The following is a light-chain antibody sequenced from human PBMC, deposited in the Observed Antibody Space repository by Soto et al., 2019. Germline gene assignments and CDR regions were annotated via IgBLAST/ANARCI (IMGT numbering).Light chain of an antibody. CDR3: AAWDDSLDGPI. Sequence: QSVLTQPPSASGTPGQSITISCSGSSSNIGSNSVNWYQQFPGTAPKLLIYNNNQRPSGVPDRFSGSKSCTSASLAISGLQSEDESDYYCAAWDDSLDGPIFGTGTKLTVL. CDR1: SSNIGSNS. J-gene: IGLJ1*01. V-gene: IGLV1-44*01. CDR2: NNN.